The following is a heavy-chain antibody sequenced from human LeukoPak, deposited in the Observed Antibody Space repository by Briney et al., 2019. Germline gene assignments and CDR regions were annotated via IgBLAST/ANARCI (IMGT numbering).Heavy chain of an antibody. Sequence: PSETLSLTCTVSGGSINTYFWSWIRPTPGKGLEWIGYRHHSGSTDYNPSLKSRVTTSLDPSKSQFSLRLTSLTSADTAVYFCARGLPVTASFYFDYWGQGTLVTVSS. V-gene: IGHV4-59*01. CDR2: RHHSGST. CDR3: ARGLPVTASFYFDY. CDR1: GGSINTYF. J-gene: IGHJ4*02. D-gene: IGHD2-21*02.